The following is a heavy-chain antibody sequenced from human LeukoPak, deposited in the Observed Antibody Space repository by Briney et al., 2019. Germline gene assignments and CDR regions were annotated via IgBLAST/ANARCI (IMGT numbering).Heavy chain of an antibody. V-gene: IGHV3-11*04. J-gene: IGHJ4*02. CDR3: ARASNVLLWFGELFSLDY. CDR2: ISSSGSTI. CDR1: GFTVSSNY. D-gene: IGHD3-10*01. Sequence: GGSLRLSCAASGFTVSSNYMSWVRQAPGKGLEWVSYISSSGSTIYYADSVKGRFTISRDNAKNSLYLQMNSLRAEDTAVYYCARASNVLLWFGELFSLDYWGQGTLVTVSS.